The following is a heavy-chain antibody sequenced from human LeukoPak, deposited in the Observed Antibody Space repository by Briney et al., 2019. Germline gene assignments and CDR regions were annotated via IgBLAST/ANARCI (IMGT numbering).Heavy chain of an antibody. J-gene: IGHJ4*02. CDR3: AKDSLADIDY. Sequence: GGSLTLTCAASGYIFSTYGMYWVRQAPGMGLEWVAFIRHDGSIKNYADSVKGRSTISRDNSKNTLYLQMNSLRAEDTAVYYCAKDSLADIDYWGQGTLVTVSS. V-gene: IGHV3-30*02. CDR2: IRHDGSIK. D-gene: IGHD3-16*01. CDR1: GYIFSTYG.